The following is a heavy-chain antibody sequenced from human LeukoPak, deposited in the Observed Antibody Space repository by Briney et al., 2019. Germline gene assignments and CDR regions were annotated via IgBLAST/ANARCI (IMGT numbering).Heavy chain of an antibody. D-gene: IGHD6-19*01. CDR3: ARVWDASGWSNWFDP. CDR2: VNPDSGDT. J-gene: IGHJ5*02. Sequence: ASVRVSCKSSGYKFTAYNIHWIRQAPGQGPEGMGWVNPDSGDTNCTQNYEGRLTMTRDTSVSTVYMELSSLTSGDTAVYYCARVWDASGWSNWFDPWGQGTLVTVSS. CDR1: GYKFTAYN. V-gene: IGHV1-2*02.